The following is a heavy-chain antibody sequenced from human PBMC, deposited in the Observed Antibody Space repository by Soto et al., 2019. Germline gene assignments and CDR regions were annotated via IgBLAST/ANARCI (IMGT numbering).Heavy chain of an antibody. D-gene: IGHD2-2*01. CDR3: ARDLVVVPAAIGYYYGMDV. V-gene: IGHV3-33*01. CDR2: IWYDGSNK. J-gene: IGHJ6*02. Sequence: QVQLVESGGGVVQPGRSLRLSCAASGFTFSSYGMHWVRQAPGKGLEWVAVIWYDGSNKYYADSVKGRFTISRDNSKNTLYLQMNSLRAGDTAVYYCARDLVVVPAAIGYYYGMDVWGQGTTVTVSS. CDR1: GFTFSSYG.